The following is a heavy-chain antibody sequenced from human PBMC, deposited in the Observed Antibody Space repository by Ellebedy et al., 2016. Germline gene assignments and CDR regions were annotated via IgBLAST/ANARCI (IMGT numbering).Heavy chain of an antibody. CDR1: GFTFSSYA. Sequence: GESLKISXAASGFTFSSYAMSWVRQAPGKGLEWVSAISGSGGSTYYADSVKGRFTISRDNSKNTLYLQMNSLRAEDTAVYYCAKGRGYCSSTSCPTSVWGQGTLVTVSS. CDR2: ISGSGGST. J-gene: IGHJ4*02. CDR3: AKGRGYCSSTSCPTSV. V-gene: IGHV3-23*01. D-gene: IGHD2-2*01.